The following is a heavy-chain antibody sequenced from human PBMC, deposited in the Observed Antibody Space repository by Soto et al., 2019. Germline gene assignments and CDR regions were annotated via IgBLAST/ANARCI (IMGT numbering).Heavy chain of an antibody. Sequence: SETLSLTCVVSGGSVTNTTYFWGWIRQPPGKGPEWIGSIYYSGTTYSNPSLKSRLTMSIDTSKNQFSLKLSSVTATDTAVYYCXRHRYAGYSYGLYWFDPWGQGALVTVSS. J-gene: IGHJ5*02. CDR2: IYYSGTT. D-gene: IGHD5-18*01. V-gene: IGHV4-39*01. CDR1: GGSVTNTTYF. CDR3: XRHRYAGYSYGLYWFDP.